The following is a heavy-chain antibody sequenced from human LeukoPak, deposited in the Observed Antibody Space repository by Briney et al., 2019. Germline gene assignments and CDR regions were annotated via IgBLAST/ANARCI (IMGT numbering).Heavy chain of an antibody. J-gene: IGHJ4*01. V-gene: IGHV3-66*01. CDR2: IYSGGST. D-gene: IGHD4-17*01. CDR3: ARGSGLRVDYGDYEGDY. CDR1: GFTVSSNY. Sequence: GGSLRLSCAASGFTVSSNYMSWVRQAPGKGLEWVSMIYSGGSTYYADSVKGRFTISRDNSKNTLDLQMNSLRAEDTAVYYCARGSGLRVDYGDYEGDYWGQEPWSPSPQ.